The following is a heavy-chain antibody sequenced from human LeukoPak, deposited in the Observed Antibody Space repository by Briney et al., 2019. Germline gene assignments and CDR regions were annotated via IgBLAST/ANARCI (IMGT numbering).Heavy chain of an antibody. CDR3: VAPYYYDSSGYSPSYDAFDI. J-gene: IGHJ3*02. D-gene: IGHD3-22*01. CDR1: GGSFSGYY. CDR2: INHSGST. V-gene: IGHV4-34*01. Sequence: PSETLSLTCAVYGGSFSGYYWSWIRQPPGKGLEWIGEINHSGSTNYNPSLKSRVTISVDTSKNQFSLELSSVTAADTAVYYCVAPYYYDSSGYSPSYDAFDIWGQGTMVTVSS.